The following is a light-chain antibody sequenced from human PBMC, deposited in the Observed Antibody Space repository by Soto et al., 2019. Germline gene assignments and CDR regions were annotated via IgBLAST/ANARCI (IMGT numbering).Light chain of an antibody. CDR1: QSVSSN. CDR3: QQRSKWPLT. CDR2: GAS. J-gene: IGKJ4*01. V-gene: IGKV3-11*01. Sequence: EIVMTQSPATLSVSRGERATLSCRASQSVSSNLAWYQQKPGQAPRLLIYGASTRATGIPARFSGSGSGTDFTLTISSLEPEDFAVYYCQQRSKWPLTFGGGTKVDIK.